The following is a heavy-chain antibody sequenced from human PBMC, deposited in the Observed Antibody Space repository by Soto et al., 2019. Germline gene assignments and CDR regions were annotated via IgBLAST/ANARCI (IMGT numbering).Heavy chain of an antibody. CDR3: VRAGGYDSSVY. CDR1: GGSISSIDW. D-gene: IGHD5-12*01. Sequence: QVQVQESGPGLLKPSGTLSLTCAVSGGSISSIDWWSWVRQPPGKGLEWIGEIDHTGSTHYNPSLQSRVIISVDISKNQLSLKLTSVTAADTAVYYCVRAGGYDSSVYWGQGTLVTVSS. V-gene: IGHV4-4*02. CDR2: IDHTGST. J-gene: IGHJ4*02.